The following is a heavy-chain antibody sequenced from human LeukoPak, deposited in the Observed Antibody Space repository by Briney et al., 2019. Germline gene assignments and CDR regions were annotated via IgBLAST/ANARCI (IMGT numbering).Heavy chain of an antibody. CDR3: ARELVDYYGMDV. V-gene: IGHV3-64*01. J-gene: IGHJ6*02. CDR1: GFTFRTFA. Sequence: GGSLRLSCAASGFTFRTFAMHWVRQAPGKGLEYVSAINSNGDSTYYANSVKGRFTISRDNSKNMLYLQMGSLRADDMAVYRCARELVDYYGMDVWGQGTTVTVSS. CDR2: INSNGDST.